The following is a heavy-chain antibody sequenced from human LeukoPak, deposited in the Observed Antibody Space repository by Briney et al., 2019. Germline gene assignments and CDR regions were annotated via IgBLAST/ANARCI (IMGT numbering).Heavy chain of an antibody. CDR2: IYYSGST. CDR1: GGSISSYY. V-gene: IGHV4-59*01. D-gene: IGHD3-10*01. Sequence: PSETLSLTCTVSGGSISSYYWSWIRQPPGKGLEWIGYIYYSGSTNYNPSLKSRVTISVDTSKNQFSLKLSSVTAADTAVYYCARGRGDYYGSGSYYREYYFDYWGQGTLVTVSS. J-gene: IGHJ4*02. CDR3: ARGRGDYYGSGSYYREYYFDY.